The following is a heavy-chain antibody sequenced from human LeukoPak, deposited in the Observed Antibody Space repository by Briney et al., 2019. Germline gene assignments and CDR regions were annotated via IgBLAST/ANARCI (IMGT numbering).Heavy chain of an antibody. CDR1: GDSVSSNSAA. V-gene: IGHV6-1*01. CDR3: ARYSSSVGWFDP. Sequence: SQTLSLTCAISGDSVSSNSAAWSWIRQSPLRGLEWLGRTYYTSKWYNDYAVSVKSRITINPDTSMNQFSLQLNSLTPEDTAVYYCARYSSSVGWFDPWGQGTLVTVSS. CDR2: TYYTSKWYN. J-gene: IGHJ5*02. D-gene: IGHD6-13*01.